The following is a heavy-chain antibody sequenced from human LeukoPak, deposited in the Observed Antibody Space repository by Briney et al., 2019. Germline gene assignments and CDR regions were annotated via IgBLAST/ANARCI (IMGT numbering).Heavy chain of an antibody. Sequence: GGSLRLSCAASGFTFGSYEMNWVRQAPGKGLEWVSAVSGSGGSTYYADSVKGRFTISRDNSKNTLYLQMNSLRAEDTAVYYCAKGVNTMVRGVDYYYYYMDVWGKGTTVTISS. D-gene: IGHD3-10*01. CDR2: VSGSGGST. CDR1: GFTFGSYE. CDR3: AKGVNTMVRGVDYYYYYMDV. J-gene: IGHJ6*03. V-gene: IGHV3-23*01.